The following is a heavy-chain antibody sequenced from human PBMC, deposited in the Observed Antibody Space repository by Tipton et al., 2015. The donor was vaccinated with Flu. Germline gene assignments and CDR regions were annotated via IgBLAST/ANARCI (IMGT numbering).Heavy chain of an antibody. CDR1: GFTFSSYG. V-gene: IGHV3-30*18. CDR2: ISSDGSNN. Sequence: SLRLSCAASGFTFSSYGMHWVRQAPGKGLEWVAVISSDGSNNYYADSVKGRFTISRDSSKNTLYLQMNSLRAEDTAVYYCAKGGYYGSGSFPDYWGQGTLVTVSS. J-gene: IGHJ4*02. CDR3: AKGGYYGSGSFPDY. D-gene: IGHD3-10*01.